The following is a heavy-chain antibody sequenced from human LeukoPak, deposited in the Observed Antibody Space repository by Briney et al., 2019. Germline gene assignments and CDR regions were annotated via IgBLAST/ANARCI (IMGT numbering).Heavy chain of an antibody. Sequence: GGSLRLSCAASGFTFSSYEMNWVRQAPGKGLEWVGHIKSQTEGATTDYATPVKGRFTIWRDDSANTLYLQMNGLRTDDTAVYYCATGGHYFGSWGQGTLVTVSS. J-gene: IGHJ4*02. CDR1: GFTFSSYE. CDR2: IKSQTEGATT. CDR3: ATGGHYFGS. V-gene: IGHV3-15*01.